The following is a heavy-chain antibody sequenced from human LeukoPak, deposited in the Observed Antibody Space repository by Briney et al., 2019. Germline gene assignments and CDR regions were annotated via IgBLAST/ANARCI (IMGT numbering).Heavy chain of an antibody. V-gene: IGHV5-51*01. CDR1: GCRFTGYW. CDR3: ARRYSGYDSNFHY. J-gene: IGHJ4*02. Sequence: GGALQSSFKGPGCRFTGYWIGWGRQMPGKGREGMGIISPGDSDTRYSPSFQGQVTISAHKSISTAYLQWSSLKASDTAMYYCARRYSGYDSNFHYWGQGTLVTVPT. CDR2: ISPGDSDT. D-gene: IGHD5-12*01.